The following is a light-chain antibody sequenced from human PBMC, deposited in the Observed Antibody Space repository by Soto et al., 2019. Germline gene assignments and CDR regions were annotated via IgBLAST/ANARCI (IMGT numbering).Light chain of an antibody. J-gene: IGLJ1*01. CDR2: ANI. CDR3: QSYDSTLSARYV. Sequence: QAVVTQPPSVSGAPGQRVTISCTGSSSNIGAGYDVHWYQQRPGAAPKLLISANINRPSGVPDRFSGSKSGTSASLVITGLQADDEGDYYCQSYDSTLSARYVFGTGTKLTVL. CDR1: SSNIGAGYD. V-gene: IGLV1-40*01.